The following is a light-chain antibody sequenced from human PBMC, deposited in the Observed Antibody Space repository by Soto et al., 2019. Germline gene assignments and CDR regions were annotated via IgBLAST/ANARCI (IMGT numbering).Light chain of an antibody. CDR2: GAS. Sequence: EIVLTQSPGTLSLSPGARATLSCRATQSVRGNYLAWYQQRPGQAPRLLIYGASSRATGVPDRFRGSGSGTDFTLTISRLVPEDFAVYYCQHYGGSPAWTFGQGTKVEIK. CDR1: QSVRGNY. CDR3: QHYGGSPAWT. J-gene: IGKJ1*01. V-gene: IGKV3-20*01.